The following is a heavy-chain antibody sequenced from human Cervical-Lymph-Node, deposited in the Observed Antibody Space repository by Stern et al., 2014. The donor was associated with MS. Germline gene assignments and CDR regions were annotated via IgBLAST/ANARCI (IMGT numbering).Heavy chain of an antibody. Sequence: EVQLVQSGAEVKKPGESLKISCEASGYLFDDYWIGWVRQMSGRGLELVAIIFPRDSNTRYSPSVQGPVTISADKSIRPAHLQWSSLKAADPPMYYCARSPATPSGYDRFDYWGQGALVTVSS. CDR1: GYLFDDYW. J-gene: IGHJ4*02. CDR2: IFPRDSNT. V-gene: IGHV5-51*03. D-gene: IGHD5-12*01. CDR3: ARSPATPSGYDRFDY.